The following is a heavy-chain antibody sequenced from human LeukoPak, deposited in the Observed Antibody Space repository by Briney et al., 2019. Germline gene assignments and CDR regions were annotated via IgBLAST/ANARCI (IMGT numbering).Heavy chain of an antibody. CDR2: IIPIFGTA. J-gene: IGHJ4*02. V-gene: IGHV1-69*05. CDR1: GGTFSSYA. CDR3: ARAVPLNDYLDY. Sequence: GSSVKVSCKASGGTFSSYAISWVRQAPGQGLEWMGGIIPIFGTANYAQKFQGRVTITTDEFTSTAYMELSSLRSEDTAVYYCARAVPLNDYLDYWGQGTLVTVSS.